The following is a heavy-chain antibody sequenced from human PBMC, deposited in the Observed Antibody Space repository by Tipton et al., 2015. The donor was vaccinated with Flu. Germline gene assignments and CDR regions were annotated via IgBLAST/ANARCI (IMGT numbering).Heavy chain of an antibody. D-gene: IGHD5-18*01. CDR3: ARLSGYSYDGGY. CDR2: IYHSGST. Sequence: GLVKPSETLSLTCAVSGYSISSGYYWGWIRQPPGKGLEWIGSIYHSGSTYYNPSLKSRVTISVDTSKNQFSLKLSSVTAADTAVYYCARLSGYSYDGGYWGQGTLVTVSS. CDR1: GYSISSGYY. V-gene: IGHV4-38-2*01. J-gene: IGHJ4*02.